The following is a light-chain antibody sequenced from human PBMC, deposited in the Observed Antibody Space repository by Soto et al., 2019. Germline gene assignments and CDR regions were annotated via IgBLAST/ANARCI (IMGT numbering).Light chain of an antibody. CDR1: QSVSSSY. CDR3: QQYGSSSWT. J-gene: IGKJ1*01. V-gene: IGKV3-20*01. CDR2: GAS. Sequence: EIVLTQSQCTLSLSPGGRATLACRASQSVSSSYLAWYQQKTGQAPRLXIYGASSRATGIPDRFSGSGYGTDFNLTISRLETEDFAVYYCQQYGSSSWTFGQGTKVDIK.